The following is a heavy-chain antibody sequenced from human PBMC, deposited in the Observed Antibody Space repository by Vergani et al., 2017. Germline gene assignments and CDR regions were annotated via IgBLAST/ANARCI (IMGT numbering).Heavy chain of an antibody. J-gene: IGHJ3*01. CDR1: GGSISSYY. D-gene: IGHD2-21*01. CDR2: IYYSGST. CDR3: ARDGGEYDKDALDV. V-gene: IGHV4-59*01. Sequence: QVQLQESGPGLVKSSETLSLTCTVSGGSISSYYWSWIRQPPGKGLEWIGYIYYSGSTNYNPSLKSRVTISVDTSKNQFSLKLSSVTAADTAVYYCARDGGEYDKDALDVWGQGTKVTVTS.